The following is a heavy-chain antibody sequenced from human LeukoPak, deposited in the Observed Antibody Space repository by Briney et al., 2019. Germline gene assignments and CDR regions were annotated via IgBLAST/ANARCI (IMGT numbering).Heavy chain of an antibody. CDR3: ARDGRLGYCSSTSCYHTFDI. D-gene: IGHD2-2*01. J-gene: IGHJ3*02. CDR1: GGTFSSYA. V-gene: IGHV1-69*05. CDR2: IIPIFGTA. Sequence: GASVKVSCKASGGTFSSYAISWVRQAPGQGLEWMGGIIPIFGTANYAQKFQGRVTITTDESTSTAYMELSSLRSEDTAVYYCARDGRLGYCSSTSCYHTFDIWGQGTMVTVSS.